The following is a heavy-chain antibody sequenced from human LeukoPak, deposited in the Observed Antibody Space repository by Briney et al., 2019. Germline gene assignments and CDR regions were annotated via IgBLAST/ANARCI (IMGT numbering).Heavy chain of an antibody. J-gene: IGHJ5*02. CDR1: GGTFSSYA. CDR2: IIPILGIA. Sequence: GSSVKVSCKASGGTFSSYAISWVRQAPGQGLEWMGRIIPILGIANYAQKFQGRVTITADKSTSTAYMELSSLRSEDTAVYYCATAFNCSSTSCPGRGWFDPWGQGTLVTVSS. V-gene: IGHV1-69*04. D-gene: IGHD2-2*01. CDR3: ATAFNCSSTSCPGRGWFDP.